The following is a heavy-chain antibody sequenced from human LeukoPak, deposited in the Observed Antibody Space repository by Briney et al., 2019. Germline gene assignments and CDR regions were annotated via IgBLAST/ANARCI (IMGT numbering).Heavy chain of an antibody. J-gene: IGHJ4*02. D-gene: IGHD2-15*01. CDR2: IYSGGNT. V-gene: IGHV3-66*01. CDR3: ARGGQYCSGGSCYSDYFDY. Sequence: GGSLRLSCAASGFTVSNSYINWVRQAPGKGLEWVSIIYSGGNTYYADSVRGRFIISRDNSENTVYLQMNSLRAEDTAVYFCARGGQYCSGGSCYSDYFDYWGQGTLVTVSS. CDR1: GFTVSNSY.